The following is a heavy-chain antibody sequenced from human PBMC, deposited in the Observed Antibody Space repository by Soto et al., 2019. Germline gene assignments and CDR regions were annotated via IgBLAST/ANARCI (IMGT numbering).Heavy chain of an antibody. J-gene: IGHJ6*02. CDR2: IYYSGST. D-gene: IGHD6-13*01. CDR1: GGSISSSSYY. V-gene: IGHV4-39*01. CDR3: ARRYSSSLDV. Sequence: SETLSLTCTVSGGSISSSSYYWGWIRQPPGKGLEWIGSIYYSGSTYYNPSLKSRVTISVDTSKNQFSLKLSSVTAADTAVYYCARRYSSSLDVWGQGTTVTVS.